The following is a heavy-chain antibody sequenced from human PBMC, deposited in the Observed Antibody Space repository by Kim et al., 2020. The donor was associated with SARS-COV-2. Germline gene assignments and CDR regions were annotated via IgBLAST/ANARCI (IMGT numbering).Heavy chain of an antibody. Sequence: GGSLRLSCAASGFTFSSYAMSWVRQAPGKGLEWVSAISGSGGSTYYADSVKGRFTISRENSKNTLYLQMNSLRAEDTAVYYCAKDPHYDFWSGYYFDYWGQGTLVTVSS. J-gene: IGHJ4*02. CDR3: AKDPHYDFWSGYYFDY. D-gene: IGHD3-3*01. CDR2: ISGSGGST. V-gene: IGHV3-23*01. CDR1: GFTFSSYA.